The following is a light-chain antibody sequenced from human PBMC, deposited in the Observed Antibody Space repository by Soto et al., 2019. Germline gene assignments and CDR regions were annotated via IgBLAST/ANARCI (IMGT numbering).Light chain of an antibody. CDR1: QSVSNY. Sequence: EIVLTQSPATLSLSPGERATLSYRASQSVSNYLAWYQQKPGQAPGLLIYDTSNRATGIPARFTGSGSGTDFTLTISSLEPEDFVVYYCQQRNNWPWTFGQGTKVEI. J-gene: IGKJ1*01. CDR3: QQRNNWPWT. CDR2: DTS. V-gene: IGKV3-11*01.